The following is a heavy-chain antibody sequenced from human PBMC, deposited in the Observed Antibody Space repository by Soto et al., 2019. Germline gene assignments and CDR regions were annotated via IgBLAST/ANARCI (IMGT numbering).Heavy chain of an antibody. CDR2: IDSDGSIT. V-gene: IGHV3-74*01. D-gene: IGHD2-21*02. Sequence: VGSLRLSCASSVFTFNTWMHWVRQAPGEGLVWVSSIDSDGSITSYADSVKGRFTISRDNAKNTLYLQMNSLRAEDTAVYYCATLGLQQAFWGQGTLVTGSS. J-gene: IGHJ4*02. CDR3: ATLGLQQAF. CDR1: VFTFNTW.